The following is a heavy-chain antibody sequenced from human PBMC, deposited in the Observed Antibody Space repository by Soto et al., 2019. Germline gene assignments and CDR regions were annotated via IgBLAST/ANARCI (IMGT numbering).Heavy chain of an antibody. CDR1: GGSFSGYY. CDR2: INHSGST. D-gene: IGHD5-18*01. CDR3: ARGGVGPRGYSYGSFAYGMDV. V-gene: IGHV4-34*01. J-gene: IGHJ6*02. Sequence: QVQLQQWGAGLLKPSETLSLTCAVYGGSFSGYYWSWIRQPPGKGLEWIGEINHSGSTNYNPSLKSRVTISVDTSKNQFSLKLSSVTAADTAVYYCARGGVGPRGYSYGSFAYGMDVWGQGTTVTVSS.